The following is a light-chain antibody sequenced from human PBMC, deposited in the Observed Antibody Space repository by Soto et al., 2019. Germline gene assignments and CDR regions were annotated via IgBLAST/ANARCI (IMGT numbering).Light chain of an antibody. J-gene: IGKJ1*01. CDR1: QIVSKSF. CDR2: GAL. CDR3: LQSGDSFPWT. Sequence: EIVLTQSPGTLSMSPGERVALSCRASQIVSKSFLARYQQKPGQAPRLLIYGALSRATGIPDRFSGSGYGTDFTLTISRLEPEDFAVYYCLQSGDSFPWTFGQGTKVEIK. V-gene: IGKV3-20*01.